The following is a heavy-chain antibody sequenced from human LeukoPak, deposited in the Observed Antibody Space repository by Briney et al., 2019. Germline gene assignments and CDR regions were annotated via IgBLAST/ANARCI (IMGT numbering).Heavy chain of an antibody. D-gene: IGHD3-22*01. CDR1: GYSISSGYY. Sequence: PSETLSLTCTVSGYSISSGYYWGWIRPPPGKGLEWIGSIYHSGSTYYNPSLKSRVTISVDTSKNQFSLKLSSVTAADTAVYYCARDDHDYYDSSGYYWLSAFDIWGQGTMVTVSS. J-gene: IGHJ3*02. CDR2: IYHSGST. CDR3: ARDDHDYYDSSGYYWLSAFDI. V-gene: IGHV4-38-2*02.